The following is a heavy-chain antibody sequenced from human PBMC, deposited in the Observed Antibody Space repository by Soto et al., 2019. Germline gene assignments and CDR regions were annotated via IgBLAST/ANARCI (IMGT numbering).Heavy chain of an antibody. V-gene: IGHV4-34*01. CDR1: GGSLNDNH. CDR3: AKGGRLLSPFVF. CDR2: VFHTGFT. D-gene: IGHD1-26*01. J-gene: IGHJ3*01. Sequence: QVQLQQCGAGLVNSSETLSLTGAVYGGSLNDNHWSCIRQPPGKGLEWIGEVFHTGFTNYTPSLKSRVTISVDTSKNKLSLKLSSVTSAHTDVYFSAKGGRLLSPFVFCGQRTMV.